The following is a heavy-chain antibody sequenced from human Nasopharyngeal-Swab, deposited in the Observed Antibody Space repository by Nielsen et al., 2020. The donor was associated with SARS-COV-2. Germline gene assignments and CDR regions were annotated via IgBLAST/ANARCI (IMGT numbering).Heavy chain of an antibody. J-gene: IGHJ4*02. CDR3: AREDTAMVTRLDY. CDR2: IKPDGSEK. CDR1: GFIVSRNY. D-gene: IGHD5-18*01. Sequence: GESLKISCAASGFIVSRNYMNWVRQAPGKGLEWVANIKPDGSEKYYLDSAKGRLTISRDNVKKSLYLQMNSLRAEDTAVYYCAREDTAMVTRLDYWGQGTLVTVSS. V-gene: IGHV3-7*01.